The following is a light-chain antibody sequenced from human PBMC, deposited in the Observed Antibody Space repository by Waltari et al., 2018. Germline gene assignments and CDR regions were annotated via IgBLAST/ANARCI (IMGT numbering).Light chain of an antibody. V-gene: IGKV3-20*01. CDR2: GAS. Sequence: EIVLTQPQGTLSLSLGERDTDSCRASQNVSRALAWYQQKPVQAPRLLIYGASTRATGIPDRFSGSGSGTDFSLTISRLEPDDFAVYYCQHYLRLPVTFGQGTTVEI. CDR3: QHYLRLPVT. CDR1: QNVSRA. J-gene: IGKJ1*01.